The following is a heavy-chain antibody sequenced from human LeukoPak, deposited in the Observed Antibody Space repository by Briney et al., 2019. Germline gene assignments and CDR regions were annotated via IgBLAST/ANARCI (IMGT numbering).Heavy chain of an antibody. CDR3: ARDYGGSSPFDY. V-gene: IGHV3-48*04. CDR1: GIIFSSYA. Sequence: GGSLRLSCAASGIIFSSYAMSWVRQAPGKGLEWVSYISSSDSTIYYADSVKGRFTISRDNAKNSLYLQMNSLRAEDTAVYYCARDYGGSSPFDYWGQGTLVTVSS. D-gene: IGHD4-23*01. J-gene: IGHJ4*02. CDR2: ISSSDSTI.